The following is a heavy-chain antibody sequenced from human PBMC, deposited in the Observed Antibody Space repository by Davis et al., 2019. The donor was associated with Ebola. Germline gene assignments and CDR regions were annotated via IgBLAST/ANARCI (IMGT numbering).Heavy chain of an antibody. D-gene: IGHD6-6*01. V-gene: IGHV5-10-1*01. Sequence: GGSLRLSCKGSGYSFTSYWISWVRQMPGKGLEWMGRIDPSDSYTNYSPSFQGHVTISADKSISTAYMQWSSLKASDTAMYYCARREQLVRERIYYYYYGMDVWGQGTTVTVSS. J-gene: IGHJ6*02. CDR2: IDPSDSYT. CDR1: GYSFTSYW. CDR3: ARREQLVRERIYYYYYGMDV.